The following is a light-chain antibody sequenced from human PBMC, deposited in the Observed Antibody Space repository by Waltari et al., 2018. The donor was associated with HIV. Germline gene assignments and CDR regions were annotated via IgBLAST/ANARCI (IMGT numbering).Light chain of an antibody. J-gene: IGKJ1*01. Sequence: IQMTQSPETLSASVGDRVTITCRASQSVNAWFAWFQQKPGKAPKLLISKVSTVERGVPSRVSGSGSVTQFTLTISSLQPDDFATYYCQQFHSYWTFGQGTRVEIK. CDR1: QSVNAW. V-gene: IGKV1-5*03. CDR3: QQFHSYWT. CDR2: KVS.